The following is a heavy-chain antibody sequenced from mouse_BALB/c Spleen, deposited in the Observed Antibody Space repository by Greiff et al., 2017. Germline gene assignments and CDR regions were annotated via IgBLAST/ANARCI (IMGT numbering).Heavy chain of an antibody. Sequence: QVHVKQSGAELAKPGASVKMSCKASGYTFTSYWMHWVKQRPGQGLEWIGYINPSTGYTEYNQKFKDKATLTADKSSSTAYMQLSSLTSEDSAVYYCARKGNYGSSPDYYAMDYWGQGTSVTVSS. J-gene: IGHJ4*01. V-gene: IGHV1-7*01. CDR1: GYTFTSYW. D-gene: IGHD1-1*01. CDR3: ARKGNYGSSPDYYAMDY. CDR2: INPSTGYT.